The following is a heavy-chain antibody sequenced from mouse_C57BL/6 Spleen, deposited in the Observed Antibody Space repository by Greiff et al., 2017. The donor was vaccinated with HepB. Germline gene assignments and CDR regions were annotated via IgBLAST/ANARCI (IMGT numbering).Heavy chain of an antibody. CDR3: AIHRIDDGYYPYAMDY. J-gene: IGHJ4*01. CDR2: INPYNGGT. CDR1: GYTFTDYY. V-gene: IGHV1-19*01. Sequence: VQLQQSGPVLVKPGASVKMSCKASGYTFTDYYMNWVKQSLGKSLEWIGVINPYNGGTSYNQKFKGKATLTVDKSSSTAYMELNSLTSEDVAVYYCAIHRIDDGYYPYAMDYWGQGTSVTVSS. D-gene: IGHD2-3*01.